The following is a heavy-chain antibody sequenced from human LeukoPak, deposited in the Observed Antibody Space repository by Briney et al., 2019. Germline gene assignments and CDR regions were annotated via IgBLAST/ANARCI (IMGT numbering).Heavy chain of an antibody. CDR2: TSYDGSSE. J-gene: IGHJ5*02. CDR1: GFTFSSHP. CDR3: ARELVRGVIHWFDP. V-gene: IGHV3-30-3*01. D-gene: IGHD3-10*01. Sequence: GGSLRLSCAASGFTFSSHPLHWVRQAPGKGLEWVAGTSYDGSSEFYADSVKGRFTISRDNSKNTLDLQMNSLRAEDTAVYYCARELVRGVIHWFDPWGQGTLVTVSS.